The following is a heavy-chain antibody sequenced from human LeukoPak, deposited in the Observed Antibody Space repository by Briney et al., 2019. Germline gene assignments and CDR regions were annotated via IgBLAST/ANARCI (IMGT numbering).Heavy chain of an antibody. CDR1: GFTFSSYV. CDR3: ARGNYYDSSGYYGNHFDY. V-gene: IGHV3-30-3*01. D-gene: IGHD3-22*01. J-gene: IGHJ4*02. Sequence: PGRSLRLSCAASGFTFSSYVMHWVRQAPGKGLDWVAVISYDGSNKYYADSVKGRFTISRDNSKNTLYLQMNSLRAEDTAVCYCARGNYYDSSGYYGNHFDYWGQGTLVTVSS. CDR2: ISYDGSNK.